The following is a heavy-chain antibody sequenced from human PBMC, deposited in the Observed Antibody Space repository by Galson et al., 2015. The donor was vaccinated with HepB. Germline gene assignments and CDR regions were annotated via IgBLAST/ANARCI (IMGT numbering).Heavy chain of an antibody. Sequence: SVKVSCKASGGTFGSYGVSWVRQAPGQGPEWMGRIIPIVNSAQYAEKFQGRVTFTADKSTSTAYMELSSLRFEDTAVYYCAREQAAIGGQPASPYYYCFDVWGKGTAVTVSS. J-gene: IGHJ6*03. CDR3: AREQAAIGGQPASPYYYCFDV. CDR1: GGTFGSYG. V-gene: IGHV1-69*04. D-gene: IGHD2-2*01. CDR2: IIPIVNSA.